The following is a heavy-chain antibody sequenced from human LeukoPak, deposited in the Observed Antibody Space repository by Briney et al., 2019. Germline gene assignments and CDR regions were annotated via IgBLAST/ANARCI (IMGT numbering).Heavy chain of an antibody. CDR1: GYTFTSYG. D-gene: IGHD4-23*01. J-gene: IGHJ3*02. CDR2: ISAYNGNT. CDR3: ATDLDYGGDAFDI. Sequence: ASVKVSCKASGYTFTSYGISWVRQAPGQGLEWMGWISAYNGNTNYAQKLQGRVTMTEDTSTDTAYMELSSLRSEDTAVYYCATDLDYGGDAFDIWGQGTMVTVSS. V-gene: IGHV1-18*01.